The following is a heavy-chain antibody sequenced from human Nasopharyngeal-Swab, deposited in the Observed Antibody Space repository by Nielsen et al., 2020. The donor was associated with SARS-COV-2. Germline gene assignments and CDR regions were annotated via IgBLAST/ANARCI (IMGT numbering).Heavy chain of an antibody. D-gene: IGHD3-10*01. V-gene: IGHV5-51*01. CDR2: IYPGDSDT. CDR1: GYSFTSYW. J-gene: IGHJ4*02. CDR3: ARQMDYYGSGSPPGY. Sequence: GESLKISCKGSGYSFTSYWIGWVRQMPGKGPERMGIIYPGDSDTRYSPSFQGQVTISADKSISTAYLQWSSLKASDTAMYYCARQMDYYGSGSPPGYWGQGTLVTVSS.